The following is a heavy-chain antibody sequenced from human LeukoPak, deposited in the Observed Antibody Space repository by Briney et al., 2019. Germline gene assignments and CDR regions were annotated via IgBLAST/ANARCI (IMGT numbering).Heavy chain of an antibody. CDR1: GFTFGDYN. J-gene: IGHJ4*02. CDR2: IRSNDNGGTT. Sequence: LSGGSLRLSCTPSGFTFGDYNVNWVRQAPGKGLEWVGFIRSNDNGGTTEAAPSVKCRFSFARDESTGMAYLQMNSLKTEDTAVYYCTRGVRQPDSWGQGTLVTVSS. V-gene: IGHV3-49*04. D-gene: IGHD1-14*01. CDR3: TRGVRQPDS.